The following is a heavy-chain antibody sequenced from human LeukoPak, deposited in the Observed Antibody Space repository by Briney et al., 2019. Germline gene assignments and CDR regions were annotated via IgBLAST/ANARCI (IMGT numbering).Heavy chain of an antibody. D-gene: IGHD1-26*01. CDR2: INHSRST. V-gene: IGHV4-34*01. J-gene: IGHJ4*02. CDR1: GGSFSGYC. Sequence: SETLSLTCAVYGGSFSGYCRSWIRQPPGKGLEWIGEINHSRSTNYNPSLKNRVTTSVDTSKNHFSLKLSYVTAADTPVYYYARGRYGTRSGRLDYWGQGTLVTVSS. CDR3: ARGRYGTRSGRLDY.